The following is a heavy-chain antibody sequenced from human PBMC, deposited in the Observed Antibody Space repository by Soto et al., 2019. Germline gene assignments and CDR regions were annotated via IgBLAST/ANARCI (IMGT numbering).Heavy chain of an antibody. CDR1: GGSFSGYQ. Sequence: QVQLQQWGAGLLKPSETLSLTCAVYGGSFSGYQWSWIRQTPGKGLEWIGGINDSGDINYNPSLKCRFTILVDSPKKQISLRLSSVTAADTAVYYCARGLILWFGELSRRGGYYYYMDVWGKGTTVTVSS. J-gene: IGHJ6*03. V-gene: IGHV4-34*01. CDR3: ARGLILWFGELSRRGGYYYYMDV. D-gene: IGHD3-10*01. CDR2: INDSGDI.